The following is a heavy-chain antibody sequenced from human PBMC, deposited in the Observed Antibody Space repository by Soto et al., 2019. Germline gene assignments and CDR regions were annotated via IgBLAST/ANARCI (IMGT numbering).Heavy chain of an antibody. Sequence: EVQLVESGGGLVKPGGSLRLSCTASGLIFSNYGMNWVRQAAGKRPEWVSSISSGGEYIDYADSVKGRLTISTDNANNILYLQLTSLRVEDTTVYYFATDGAAGAVMGVWGQGTTVTVSS. J-gene: IGHJ6*02. D-gene: IGHD6-13*01. CDR1: GLIFSNYG. CDR3: ATDGAAGAVMGV. V-gene: IGHV3-21*06. CDR2: ISSGGEYI.